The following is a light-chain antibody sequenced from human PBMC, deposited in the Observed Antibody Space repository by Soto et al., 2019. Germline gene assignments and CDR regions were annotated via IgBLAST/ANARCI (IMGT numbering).Light chain of an antibody. CDR1: SSDVGGYNY. CDR2: EVS. V-gene: IGLV2-8*01. J-gene: IGLJ1*01. Sequence: QSVLTQPPSASGSPGQSVTISCTGTSSDVGGYNYVSWYQQHPGKAPKLMIYEVSKRPSGVPDRFSGSKSGNTASLTVSGLQHEDEADYYCSSYAGSNNYVFGTGPKVXVL. CDR3: SSYAGSNNYV.